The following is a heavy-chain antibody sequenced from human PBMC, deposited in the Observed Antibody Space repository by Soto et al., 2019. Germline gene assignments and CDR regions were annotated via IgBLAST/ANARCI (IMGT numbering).Heavy chain of an antibody. CDR2: ISYDGSNK. CDR1: GFTFSSYA. CDR3: ARDLSHFYSSSPDYYYYGMDV. Sequence: QVQLVESGGGVVQPGRSLRLSCAASGFTFSSYAMHWVRQAPGKVLEWVAVISYDGSNKYYADSVKGRFTISRDNSKNTLYLQMNSLRAEDTAVYYCARDLSHFYSSSPDYYYYGMDVWGQGTTVTVSS. J-gene: IGHJ6*02. D-gene: IGHD6-6*01. V-gene: IGHV3-30-3*01.